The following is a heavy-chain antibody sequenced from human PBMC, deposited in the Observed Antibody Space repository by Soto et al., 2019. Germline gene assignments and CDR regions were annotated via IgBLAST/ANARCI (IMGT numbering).Heavy chain of an antibody. CDR3: ARGTTIFGVVRPLPFDY. CDR1: GASISSYY. Sequence: QVQLQESGPGLVKPSETLSLACTVSGASISSYYWSWIRQPPGKGLEWIGSIFYTGITNYYPSLNSRVTRSIDASKNQFSLKLTSVTAADTAVYYCARGTTIFGVVRPLPFDYWGQGTLVTVAS. D-gene: IGHD3-3*01. CDR2: IFYTGIT. V-gene: IGHV4-59*01. J-gene: IGHJ4*02.